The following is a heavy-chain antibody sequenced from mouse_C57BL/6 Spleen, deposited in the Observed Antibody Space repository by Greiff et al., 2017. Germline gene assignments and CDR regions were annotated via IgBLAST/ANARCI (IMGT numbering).Heavy chain of an antibody. J-gene: IGHJ3*01. Sequence: VQLQQPGAELVKPGASVKLSCKASGYTFTSYWMHWVKQRPGQGLEWIGMIHPNSGSTNYNEKFKSKATLTVDKSSSTAYMHLSSLTSEDSAVYYCARSIDSSGNKAWFAYWGQGTLVTVSA. CDR2: IHPNSGST. CDR1: GYTFTSYW. D-gene: IGHD3-2*02. CDR3: ARSIDSSGNKAWFAY. V-gene: IGHV1-64*01.